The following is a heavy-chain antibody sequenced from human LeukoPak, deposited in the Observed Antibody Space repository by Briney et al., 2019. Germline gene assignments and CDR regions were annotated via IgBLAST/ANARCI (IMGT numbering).Heavy chain of an antibody. CDR1: GGSISSGSYY. D-gene: IGHD5-18*01. V-gene: IGHV4-61*02. J-gene: IGHJ3*02. CDR3: VRLWLVSRHAFDI. CDR2: IYSSGST. Sequence: SETLSLTCTVSGGSISSGSYYWSWIRQPAGKGLEWIGRIYSSGSTNYNPSLKSRVTISVDTSKSQFSLKLSSVTAADTAVYYCVRLWLVSRHAFDIWGQGTMVTVSS.